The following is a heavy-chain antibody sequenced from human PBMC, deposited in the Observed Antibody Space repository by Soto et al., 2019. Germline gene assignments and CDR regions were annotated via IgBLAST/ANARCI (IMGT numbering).Heavy chain of an antibody. D-gene: IGHD3-22*01. V-gene: IGHV3-30-3*01. J-gene: IGHJ4*02. CDR3: ARDVGYDSSGYRQYYFDY. Sequence: PGGSLRLSCAASGFTFSSFSMNWVSQAPGKGLEWVAAISNDGSNIYYADSVKGRFTISRDNSKNTLYLQMNSLRAEDTAAYYCARDVGYDSSGYRQYYFDYWGQGTLVTVSS. CDR2: ISNDGSNI. CDR1: GFTFSSFS.